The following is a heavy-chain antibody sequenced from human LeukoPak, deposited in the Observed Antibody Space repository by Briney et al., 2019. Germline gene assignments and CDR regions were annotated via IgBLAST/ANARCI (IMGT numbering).Heavy chain of an antibody. V-gene: IGHV3-48*02. D-gene: IGHD3-3*01. Sequence: GSLRLSCAASGFTFSSYSMNWVRQAPGKGLEWVSYISSSSSTIYYADSVKSRFTISRDNAKNSLYLQMNSLRDEDTAVYYCARRRGITIFGVVIHAFDIWGQGTMVTVSS. CDR2: ISSSSSTI. J-gene: IGHJ3*02. CDR3: ARRRGITIFGVVIHAFDI. CDR1: GFTFSSYS.